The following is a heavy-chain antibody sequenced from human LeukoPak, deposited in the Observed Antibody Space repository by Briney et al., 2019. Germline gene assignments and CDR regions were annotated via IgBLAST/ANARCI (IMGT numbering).Heavy chain of an antibody. D-gene: IGHD4-17*01. J-gene: IGHJ4*02. CDR2: ISSNGGST. Sequence: PGGSLRLSCAASGFTFSSYAMHWVRQAPGKGLEYVSAISSNGGSTYYANSVKGRFTISRDNSKNTLYLQMGSLRAEDMAVYYCARDGWYGDYERGDYFDYWGQGTLVTVSS. CDR1: GFTFSSYA. V-gene: IGHV3-64*01. CDR3: ARDGWYGDYERGDYFDY.